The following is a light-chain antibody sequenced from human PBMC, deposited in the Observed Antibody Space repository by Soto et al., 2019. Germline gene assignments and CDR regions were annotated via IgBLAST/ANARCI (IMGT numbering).Light chain of an antibody. CDR1: QSLLYSSNNNNY. Sequence: DFAMTQSPDSLAVSPGERATINCKSSQSLLYSSNNNNYLNWYQKKPGQPPKLLISWASTRESGVPDRFSASGSETDFTLTISGLQAEDVAVYYCQQYYSPPYTFGRGTKLEI. CDR2: WAS. V-gene: IGKV4-1*01. J-gene: IGKJ2*01. CDR3: QQYYSPPYT.